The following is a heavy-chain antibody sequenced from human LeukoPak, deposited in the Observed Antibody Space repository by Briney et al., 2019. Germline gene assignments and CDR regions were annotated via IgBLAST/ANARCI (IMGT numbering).Heavy chain of an antibody. CDR2: ISAGGGTT. J-gene: IGHJ4*02. D-gene: IGHD2-8*01. Sequence: GGSLRLSCAASGFTFSSYAMSWVRQAPGEGLEWVSGISAGGGTTYYADSVKGRFTISRDKSKSTLYLQMNNLTVEDTAVYYCAKDRDGGSNTKAKGFDYWGQGTPVTVSS. V-gene: IGHV3-23*01. CDR1: GFTFSSYA. CDR3: AKDRDGGSNTKAKGFDY.